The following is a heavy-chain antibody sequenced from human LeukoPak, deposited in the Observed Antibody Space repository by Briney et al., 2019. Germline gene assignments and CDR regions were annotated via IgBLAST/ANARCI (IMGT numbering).Heavy chain of an antibody. J-gene: IGHJ3*02. CDR2: ILPIVGIA. D-gene: IGHD5-24*01. CDR3: ARDAAYRDGYTIDAFDI. CDR1: GGTFSRYA. V-gene: IGHV1-69*04. Sequence: SVKVSCKASGGTFSRYAISWLRQAPGQGLEGMGSILPIVGIANYAQKFQGRVTITADKSTSTAYMELSSLRSEDTAVYYCARDAAYRDGYTIDAFDIWGQGTMVTVSS.